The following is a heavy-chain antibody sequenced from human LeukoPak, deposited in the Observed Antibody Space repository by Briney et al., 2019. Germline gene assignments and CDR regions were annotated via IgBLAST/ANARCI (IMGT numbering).Heavy chain of an antibody. D-gene: IGHD6-19*01. Sequence: ASVKVSCKASGYTFTGYYMHWVRQAPGQGLELMGWINPNSGGTNYAQKFQGSVTMTRDTSISTAYMELSRLRSDDTAVYYCARPVGSGWYQDAFDIWGQGTMVTVSS. CDR3: ARPVGSGWYQDAFDI. J-gene: IGHJ3*02. CDR1: GYTFTGYY. V-gene: IGHV1-2*02. CDR2: INPNSGGT.